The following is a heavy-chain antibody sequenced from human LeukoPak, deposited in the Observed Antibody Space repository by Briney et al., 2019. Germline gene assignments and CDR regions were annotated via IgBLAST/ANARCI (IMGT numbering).Heavy chain of an antibody. D-gene: IGHD5-12*01. CDR3: ASGYSGYDWGLDY. CDR1: GFTFSSYA. Sequence: PGGSLRLSCAASGFTFSSYAMHWVRQAPGKGLEWVAVISYDGSNKYYADSVKGRFTISRDNSKNTLYLQMNSLRAEDTAVYYCASGYSGYDWGLDYWGQGTLVTVSS. V-gene: IGHV3-30*04. J-gene: IGHJ4*02. CDR2: ISYDGSNK.